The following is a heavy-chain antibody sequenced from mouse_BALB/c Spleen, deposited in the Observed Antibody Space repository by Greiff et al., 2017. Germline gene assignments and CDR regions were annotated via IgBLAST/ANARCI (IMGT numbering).Heavy chain of an antibody. V-gene: IGHV5-12-1*01. CDR3: ARRETVAYYFDY. CDR1: GFAFSSYD. D-gene: IGHD1-1*01. CDR2: ISSGGGST. J-gene: IGHJ2*01. Sequence: EVKVVESGGGLVKPGGSLKLSCAASGFAFSSYDMSWVRQTPEKRLEWVAYISSGGGSTYYPDTVKGRFTISRDNAKNTLYLQMSSLKSEDTAMYYCARRETVAYYFDYWGQGTTLTVSS.